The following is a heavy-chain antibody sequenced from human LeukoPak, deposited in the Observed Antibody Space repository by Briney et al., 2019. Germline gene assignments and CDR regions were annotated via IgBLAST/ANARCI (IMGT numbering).Heavy chain of an antibody. CDR3: AKVQSDIVGAVFFAFDG. CDR1: GFTFNSYS. V-gene: IGHV3-21*01. CDR2: INGSGAEM. D-gene: IGHD1-26*01. J-gene: IGHJ3*01. Sequence: KPGGSLRLSCGGSGFTFNSYSMNLVRQAPGKGLEWVASINGSGAEMFYADSVKGRFTISRDNSKKSLYLQMNSLRVEDTAVYYCAKVQSDIVGAVFFAFDGWGQGTMVSVSS.